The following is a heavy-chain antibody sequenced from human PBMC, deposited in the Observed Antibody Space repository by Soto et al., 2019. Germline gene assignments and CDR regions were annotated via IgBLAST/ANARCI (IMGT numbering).Heavy chain of an antibody. J-gene: IGHJ6*02. CDR1: GFTFRSYS. V-gene: IGHV3-21*01. CDR2: ISSSSSYI. Sequence: LSLTCAASGFTFRSYSMNWVRQAPGKGLEWVSSISSSSSYIYYADSVKGLFTISRDNAKNSLYLQMKSLRAEDTAMYYCARRGATMVRGVIIDYDYGMDVWGQGTTVTVSS. CDR3: ARRGATMVRGVIIDYDYGMDV. D-gene: IGHD3-10*01.